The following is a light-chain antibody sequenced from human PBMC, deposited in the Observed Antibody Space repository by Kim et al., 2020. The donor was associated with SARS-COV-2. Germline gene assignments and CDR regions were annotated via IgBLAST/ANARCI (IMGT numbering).Light chain of an antibody. J-gene: IGLJ2*01. V-gene: IGLV2-8*01. CDR2: EVS. CDR3: SSYAGSNNLV. CDR1: SSDIGVYNY. Sequence: GHSVTISCTATSSDIGVYNYVSCYHHHPGKAPILMIYEVSKRPSGVPDRFSGSKSGNTASLTVSGLQADDEADYYCSSYAGSNNLVFGGGTQLTVL.